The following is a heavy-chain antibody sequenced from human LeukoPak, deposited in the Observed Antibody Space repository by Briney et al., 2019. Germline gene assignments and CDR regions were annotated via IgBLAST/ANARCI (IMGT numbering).Heavy chain of an antibody. V-gene: IGHV4-30-4*08. CDR2: IYYSGST. D-gene: IGHD3-22*01. J-gene: IGHJ1*01. Sequence: SQTLSLTCTVSGGSISSGDYYWSWIRQPPGKGLEWIGYIYYSGSTYYNPSLKSRVTISVDTSKNQFSLKLSSVTAADTAVYYCARVSIYDSSGYYYIDYFQHWGQGTLVTVSS. CDR1: GGSISSGDYY. CDR3: ARVSIYDSSGYYYIDYFQH.